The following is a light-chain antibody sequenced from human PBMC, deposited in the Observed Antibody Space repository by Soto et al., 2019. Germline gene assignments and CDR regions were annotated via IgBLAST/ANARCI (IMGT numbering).Light chain of an antibody. CDR2: EVS. V-gene: IGLV2-14*01. CDR1: SSDVGGYNY. CDR3: SSYTSSSTLVV. Sequence: QSALTQPASVSGSPGQSITISCTGTSSDVGGYNYVSWYQQHPGKPPKLMICEVSNRPSGISYRFSGSKSGNTASLTISGLQAEDEADYYCSSYTSSSTLVVFGGGTKLTVL. J-gene: IGLJ2*01.